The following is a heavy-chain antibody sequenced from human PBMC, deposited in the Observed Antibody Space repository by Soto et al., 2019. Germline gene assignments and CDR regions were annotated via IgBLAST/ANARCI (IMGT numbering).Heavy chain of an antibody. CDR3: AKDLFHWLPAGWGGFDH. CDR1: GFNFEEYT. Sequence: EVQLVESGGTLVQPGRSLRLSCAASGFNFEEYTLHWVRQAPGKALEWVAGISYNRASIGYAESVKGRFTISRDNAKRSTYLQMDDRRVEDTALYYCAKDLFHWLPAGWGGFDHWGQGTLVTVSS. J-gene: IGHJ4*02. CDR2: ISYNRASI. D-gene: IGHD3-16*01. V-gene: IGHV3-9*01.